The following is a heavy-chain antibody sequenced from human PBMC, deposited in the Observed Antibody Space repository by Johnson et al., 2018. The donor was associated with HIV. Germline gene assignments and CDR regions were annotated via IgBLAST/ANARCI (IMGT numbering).Heavy chain of an antibody. Sequence: QMQLVESGGGLVQPGGSLRLSCAASGFIFSDYYMSWIRQAPGKGLEWVSYISSSGSTIYYADSVKGRFTISRDNAKNSLYLQMNSLRPEDTAVYYCARDHGWSRGWLFDAFDIWGQGTMVTVSS. CDR3: ARDHGWSRGWLFDAFDI. CDR2: ISSSGSTI. V-gene: IGHV3-11*04. J-gene: IGHJ3*02. CDR1: GFIFSDYY. D-gene: IGHD6-19*01.